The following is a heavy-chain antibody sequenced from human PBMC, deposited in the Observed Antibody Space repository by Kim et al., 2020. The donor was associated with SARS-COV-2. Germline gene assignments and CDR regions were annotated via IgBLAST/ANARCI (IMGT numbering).Heavy chain of an antibody. CDR3: AKDYLEMSTINDWFDP. Sequence: GGSLRLSCAASGFTFSNFAMTWVRQAPGKGLQWVSTASGSGYTTFSADSVKGRFTISRDHSKNPLYLQMNSLRAEDTAVYYCAKDYLEMSTINDWFDPWCQGTLVTVAS. CDR2: ASGSGYTT. V-gene: IGHV3-23*01. CDR1: GFTFSNFA. J-gene: IGHJ5*02.